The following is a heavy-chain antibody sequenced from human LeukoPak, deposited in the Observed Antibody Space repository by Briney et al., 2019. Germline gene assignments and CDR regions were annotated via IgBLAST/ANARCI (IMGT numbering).Heavy chain of an antibody. CDR3: ARPLNQDFASDAFDI. D-gene: IGHD2-15*01. J-gene: IGHJ3*02. V-gene: IGHV4-34*01. CDR1: GGSFSGYY. CDR2: IYHSGST. Sequence: PSETLSLTCAVYGGSFSGYYWSWIRQPPGKGLEWIGCIYHSGSTYYNPSLKSRVTISLDTSKNQFSLKLTSVTAADTAVYYCARPLNQDFASDAFDIWGQGTMVTVSS.